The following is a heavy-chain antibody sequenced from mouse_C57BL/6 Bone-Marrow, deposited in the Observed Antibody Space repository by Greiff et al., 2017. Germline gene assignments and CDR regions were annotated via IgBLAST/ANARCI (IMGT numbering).Heavy chain of an antibody. V-gene: IGHV2-4*01. CDR2: LWSGGST. Sequence: VKLMESGPGLVQPSQSLSITCTVSGFLLTRYGVHVVRQPPGQGLVWLSVLWSGGSTGYTAAFIYRLSISKDHANRQVFLKMNRLQADDTARYYCAKEATAYYYDEFAYGGKGTLVTVSA. CDR1: GFLLTRYG. J-gene: IGHJ3*01. CDR3: AKEATAYYYDEFAY. D-gene: IGHD2-4*01.